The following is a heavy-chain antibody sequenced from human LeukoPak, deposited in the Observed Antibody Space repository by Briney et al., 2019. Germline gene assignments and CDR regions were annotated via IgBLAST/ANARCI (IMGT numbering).Heavy chain of an antibody. Sequence: GGSLRLSCAASGFTFSSYTMSWVRQAPGKGLEWVSTITTSDGNTYYADSVKGRFTVSRDNSKNTLFLQMNSLRAEDTAVYYCARESRTTAPNDYWGQGTLVTVSS. CDR1: GFTFSSYT. CDR2: ITTSDGNT. V-gene: IGHV3-23*01. CDR3: ARESRTTAPNDY. J-gene: IGHJ4*02. D-gene: IGHD2-2*01.